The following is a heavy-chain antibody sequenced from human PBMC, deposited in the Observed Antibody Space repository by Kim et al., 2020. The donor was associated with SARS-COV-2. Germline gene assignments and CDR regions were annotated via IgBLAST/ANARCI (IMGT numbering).Heavy chain of an antibody. Sequence: SETLSLTCTVSGGSISSSSYYWGWIRQPPGKGLEWIGSIYYSGSTYYNPSLKSRVTISVDTSKNQFSLKLSSVTAADTAVYYCARGACSGGSCSTWGYWGQGTLVTVSS. CDR2: IYYSGST. V-gene: IGHV4-39*07. J-gene: IGHJ4*02. D-gene: IGHD2-15*01. CDR3: ARGACSGGSCSTWGY. CDR1: GGSISSSSYY.